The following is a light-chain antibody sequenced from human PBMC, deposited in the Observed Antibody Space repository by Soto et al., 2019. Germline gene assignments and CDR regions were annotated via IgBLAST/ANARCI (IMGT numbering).Light chain of an antibody. V-gene: IGLV2-14*01. CDR2: DVR. Sequence: QSALTQPASVSGSPGQSITISCTGTSSDVGGYNYVSWYQPHPGTAHKLMIYDVRNRPSGVSNRFSGSKSGDTASLTISGLQAEDEADYYCSSYTSSSTLVFGGGTELTVL. CDR1: SSDVGGYNY. J-gene: IGLJ2*01. CDR3: SSYTSSSTLV.